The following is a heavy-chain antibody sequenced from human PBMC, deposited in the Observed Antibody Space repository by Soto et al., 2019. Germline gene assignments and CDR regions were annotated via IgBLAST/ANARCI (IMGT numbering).Heavy chain of an antibody. V-gene: IGHV3-7*03. D-gene: IGHD6-13*01. CDR3: ASYGRSSSFDY. Sequence: GGSLRLSCAASGFTFSSYWMSWVRQAPGKGLEWVANIKQDGSEKYYVDSVKGRFTISRDNAKNSLYLQMNSLRAEDTAVYYCASYGRSSSFDYWGQGXLVTVYS. CDR1: GFTFSSYW. J-gene: IGHJ4*02. CDR2: IKQDGSEK.